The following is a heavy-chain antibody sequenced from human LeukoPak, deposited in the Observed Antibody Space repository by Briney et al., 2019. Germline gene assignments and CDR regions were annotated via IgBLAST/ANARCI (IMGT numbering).Heavy chain of an antibody. D-gene: IGHD3-10*01. V-gene: IGHV4-59*01. CDR3: ARGSLGEYLNYYYYYGMDV. Sequence: SETLSLTCTVSGGSISSYYWSWIRQPPGKGLEWIGYIYYSGSTNYNPSLKSRVTISVDTSKNQFSLKLSSVTAADTAVYYCARGSLGEYLNYYYYYGMDVWGKGTTVTVSS. CDR1: GGSISSYY. CDR2: IYYSGST. J-gene: IGHJ6*04.